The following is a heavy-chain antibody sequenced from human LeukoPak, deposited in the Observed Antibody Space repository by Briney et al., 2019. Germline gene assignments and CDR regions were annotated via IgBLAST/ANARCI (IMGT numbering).Heavy chain of an antibody. Sequence: SETLSLTCTVSGGSISSYYCSWIRQPPGKGLEWIGYIYYSGSTNYNPSLKSRVTISVDTSKNQFSLKLSSVTAADTAVYYCARDLGYKAVGRFAPWGQGTLVTVSS. CDR1: GGSISSYY. CDR2: IYYSGST. CDR3: ARDLGYKAVGRFAP. D-gene: IGHD5-18*01. J-gene: IGHJ5*02. V-gene: IGHV4-59*01.